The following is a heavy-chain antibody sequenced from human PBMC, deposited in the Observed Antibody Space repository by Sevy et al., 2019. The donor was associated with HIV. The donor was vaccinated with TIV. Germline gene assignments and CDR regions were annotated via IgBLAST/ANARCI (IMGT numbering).Heavy chain of an antibody. Sequence: GGSLRLSCAASGFTFSSYSMNWVRQAPGKGLEWVSSISSSSSYIYYADSVKGRFTISRDNAKNSLYLQMNSLRAEDTAVYYCARDARKARYYFDYWGQGTLVTVPS. CDR3: ARDARKARYYFDY. CDR2: ISSSSSYI. CDR1: GFTFSSYS. J-gene: IGHJ4*02. V-gene: IGHV3-21*01.